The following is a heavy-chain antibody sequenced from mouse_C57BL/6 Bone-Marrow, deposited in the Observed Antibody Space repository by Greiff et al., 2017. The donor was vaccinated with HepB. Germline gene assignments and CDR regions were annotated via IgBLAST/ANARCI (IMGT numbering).Heavy chain of an antibody. CDR2: IHPNSGST. J-gene: IGHJ3*01. V-gene: IGHV1-64*01. Sequence: QVQLKHPGAELVKPGASVKLSCKASGYTFTSYWMHWVKQRPGQGLEWIGMIHPNSGSTNYNEKFKSKATLTVDKSSSTAYMQLSSLTSEDSAVYYCANYGNYPAWFAYWGQGTLVTVSA. D-gene: IGHD2-1*01. CDR1: GYTFTSYW. CDR3: ANYGNYPAWFAY.